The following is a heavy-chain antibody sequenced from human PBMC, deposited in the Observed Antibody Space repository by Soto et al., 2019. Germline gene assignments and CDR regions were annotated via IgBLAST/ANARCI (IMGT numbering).Heavy chain of an antibody. CDR2: ILWTDEK. Sequence: QITLKESGPTLVKPTQTLTLTCTFSGFSLSTSGVGVAWVRQPPGQALEWLAFILWTDEKHYRPSLKIRVTIIKDPSKNQVVLTMTNVDPMDTGTYYCARREGYNSYHFEYWGQGALVTVSS. CDR3: ARREGYNSYHFEY. D-gene: IGHD1-1*01. J-gene: IGHJ4*02. V-gene: IGHV2-5*01. CDR1: GFSLSTSGVG.